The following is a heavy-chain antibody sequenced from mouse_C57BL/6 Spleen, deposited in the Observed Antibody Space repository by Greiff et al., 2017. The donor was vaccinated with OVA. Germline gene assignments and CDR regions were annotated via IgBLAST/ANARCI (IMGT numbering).Heavy chain of an antibody. D-gene: IGHD1-2*01. CDR3: TRTNGNFDY. Sequence: QVQLQQSGAELVRPGASVTLSCKASGYTFTDYEMHWVKQTPVHGLEWIGAIDPETGGTAYSQKFKGKAILTADKSSSTAYMELRSLTSEDSAVYYCTRTNGNFDYWGQGTTLTVSS. CDR1: GYTFTDYE. J-gene: IGHJ2*01. V-gene: IGHV1-15*01. CDR2: IDPETGGT.